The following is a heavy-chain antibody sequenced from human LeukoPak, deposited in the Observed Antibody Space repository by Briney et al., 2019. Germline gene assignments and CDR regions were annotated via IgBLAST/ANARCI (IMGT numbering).Heavy chain of an antibody. J-gene: IGHJ4*02. D-gene: IGHD3-22*01. Sequence: PGGSLGLSCAASGFTFSSYAMSWVRQAPGKGLEWVSAISGSGGSTYYADSVKGRFTISRDNSKNTLYLQMNSLRAEDTAVYYCAISSWGYDSEDYWGQGTLVTVSS. V-gene: IGHV3-23*01. CDR1: GFTFSSYA. CDR2: ISGSGGST. CDR3: AISSWGYDSEDY.